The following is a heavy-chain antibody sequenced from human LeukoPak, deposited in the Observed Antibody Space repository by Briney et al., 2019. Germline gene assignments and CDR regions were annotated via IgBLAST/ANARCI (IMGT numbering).Heavy chain of an antibody. Sequence: GGSLRLSCAASGFTLSSYAMSWVRQAPGKGLEWVSLISGNGVGKYYADSVTGRFTISRDNSKNTVYLQMNSPRAEDTAVYYCAKRNGGNSGAFDYWGQGTLVTVSS. J-gene: IGHJ4*02. CDR1: GFTLSSYA. V-gene: IGHV3-23*01. CDR2: ISGNGVGK. D-gene: IGHD4-23*01. CDR3: AKRNGGNSGAFDY.